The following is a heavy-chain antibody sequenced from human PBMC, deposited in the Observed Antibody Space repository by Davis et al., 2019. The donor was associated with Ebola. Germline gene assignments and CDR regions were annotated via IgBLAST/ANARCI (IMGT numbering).Heavy chain of an antibody. CDR1: GFTFSSYA. CDR2: ISGSGVST. D-gene: IGHD4-17*01. Sequence: GESLKISCAASGFTFSSYAMSWVRQAPGKGLEWVSAISGSGVSTYYADSVKGRFTISRDNSKNTLYLQMNSLRAEDTAVYYCAKVNDYVYWYFDLWGRGTLVTVSS. V-gene: IGHV3-23*01. CDR3: AKVNDYVYWYFDL. J-gene: IGHJ2*01.